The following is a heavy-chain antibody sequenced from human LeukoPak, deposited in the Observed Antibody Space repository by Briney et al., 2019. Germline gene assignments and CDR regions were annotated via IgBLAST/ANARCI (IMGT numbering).Heavy chain of an antibody. CDR3: ARVKALGIVGSTTVLDP. Sequence: ASVKVSCKASGYSFTSYYIHWVRQAPGQGLEWMGLINPSGGSTTYAQKFQGRVTMTRDTSISTAYMELSSLRSDDTAVYYCARVKALGIVGSTTVLDPWGQGTLVTVSS. J-gene: IGHJ5*02. D-gene: IGHD1-26*01. CDR2: INPSGGST. V-gene: IGHV1-46*01. CDR1: GYSFTSYY.